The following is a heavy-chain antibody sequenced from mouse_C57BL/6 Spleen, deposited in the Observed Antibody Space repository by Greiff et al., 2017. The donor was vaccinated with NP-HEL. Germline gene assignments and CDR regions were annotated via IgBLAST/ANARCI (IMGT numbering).Heavy chain of an antibody. Sequence: EVKLVESGGGLVQPGGSLSLSCAASGFTFTDYYMSWVRQPPGKALEWLGFIRNKANGYKTEYSASVKVRFTISRDTSQSILYLQMNALRAEDSATYYCASLYDGYYDDFDYWGQGTTLTVSS. V-gene: IGHV7-3*01. CDR1: GFTFTDYY. J-gene: IGHJ2*01. D-gene: IGHD2-3*01. CDR3: ASLYDGYYDDFDY. CDR2: IRNKANGYKT.